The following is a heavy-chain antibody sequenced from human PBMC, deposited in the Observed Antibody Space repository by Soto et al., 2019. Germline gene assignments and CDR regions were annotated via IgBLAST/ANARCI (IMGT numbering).Heavy chain of an antibody. CDR2: FDPEDGET. CDR3: ATGEKYSSSWYKFDY. J-gene: IGHJ4*02. Sequence: ASVKVSCKASGYTFTSYGISWVRQAPGKGLEWMGGFDPEDGETIYAQKFQGRVTMTEDTSTDTAHMELSSLRSEDTAVYYCATGEKYSSSWYKFDYWGQGTLVTVSS. CDR1: GYTFTSYG. V-gene: IGHV1-24*01. D-gene: IGHD6-13*01.